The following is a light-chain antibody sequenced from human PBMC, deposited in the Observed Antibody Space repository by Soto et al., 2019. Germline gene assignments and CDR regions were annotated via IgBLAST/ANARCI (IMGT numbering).Light chain of an antibody. V-gene: IGKV3-20*01. CDR2: GTS. CDR3: QQYVSSPWT. Sequence: EVVLTQSPGALSLSPGERATLSCRASQSVSSSFVAWFQQKPGQAPRLLIYGTSSRATDIPDRFSGSGSGTDFTLTINRLEPEDFAMYFCQQYVSSPWTFGQGTKLDIK. CDR1: QSVSSSF. J-gene: IGKJ1*01.